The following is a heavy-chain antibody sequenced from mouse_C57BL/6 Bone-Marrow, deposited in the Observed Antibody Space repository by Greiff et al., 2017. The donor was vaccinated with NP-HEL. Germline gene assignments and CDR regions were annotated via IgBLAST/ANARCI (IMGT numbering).Heavy chain of an antibody. Sequence: VQLQQPGAELVKPGASVKLSCKASGYTFTSYWMHWVKQRPGQGLEWIGMIHPNSGSTNYNEKFKSKATLTVDKSSSTAYMQLSSLTSEDSAVYYCARSNSNGSFYAMDYWGQGTSVTVSS. D-gene: IGHD2-5*01. CDR3: ARSNSNGSFYAMDY. J-gene: IGHJ4*01. CDR2: IHPNSGST. CDR1: GYTFTSYW. V-gene: IGHV1-64*01.